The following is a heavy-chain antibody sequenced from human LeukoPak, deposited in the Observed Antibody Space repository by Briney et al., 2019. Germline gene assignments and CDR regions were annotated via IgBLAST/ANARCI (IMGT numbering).Heavy chain of an antibody. CDR1: GFTFSSYA. Sequence: GGSLRLSCAASGFTFSSYAMSRVRQAPGKGLEWVSAISGSGGSTYYADSVKGRFAISRDNSKSTLYLQMNSLRAEDTAVYYCAKDFGRNLGGPGYWGRGTLVTVSS. CDR3: AKDFGRNLGGPGY. J-gene: IGHJ4*02. D-gene: IGHD3-10*01. CDR2: ISGSGGST. V-gene: IGHV3-23*01.